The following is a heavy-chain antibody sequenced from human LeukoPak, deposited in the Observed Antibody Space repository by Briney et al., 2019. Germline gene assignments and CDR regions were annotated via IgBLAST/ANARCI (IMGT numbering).Heavy chain of an antibody. CDR1: GYTFTSYY. Sequence: GASVKVSCKASGYTFTSYYMHWVRQAPGQGLEWMGGIIPIFGTANYAQKFQGRVTITADESTSTAYMELSSLRSEDTAVYYCASAYYYDSSGYYYFDYWGQGTLVTVSS. J-gene: IGHJ4*02. D-gene: IGHD3-22*01. CDR3: ASAYYYDSSGYYYFDY. V-gene: IGHV1-69*13. CDR2: IIPIFGTA.